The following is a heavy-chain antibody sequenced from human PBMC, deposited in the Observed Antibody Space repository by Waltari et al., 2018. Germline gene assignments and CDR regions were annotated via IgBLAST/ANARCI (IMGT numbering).Heavy chain of an antibody. Sequence: QVQLQQWGAGLLKPSETLSLTCAVYGGSFSGYYWSWIRQPPGKGLEWIGEINHRGSTNYNPSLKIRVTISVDTSKNQFSLKLSSVTAADTAVYYCARYPRLEMATNADAFDIWGQGTMVTVSS. CDR3: ARYPRLEMATNADAFDI. D-gene: IGHD5-12*01. J-gene: IGHJ3*02. CDR2: INHRGST. V-gene: IGHV4-34*01. CDR1: GGSFSGYY.